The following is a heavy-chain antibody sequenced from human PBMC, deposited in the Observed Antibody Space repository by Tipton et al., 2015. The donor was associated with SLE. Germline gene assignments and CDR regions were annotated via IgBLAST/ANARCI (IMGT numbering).Heavy chain of an antibody. CDR2: ISYDGSNK. CDR3: ARDSGSGYDTRHFQH. D-gene: IGHD3-3*01. CDR1: GFTFSSYA. Sequence: RSLRLSCAASGFTFSSYAMHWVRQAPGKGLEWVAVISYDGSNKYYADSVKGRFTISRDNSKNTLYLQMNSLRAEDTAVYYCARDSGSGYDTRHFQHWGQGTLVTVSS. J-gene: IGHJ1*01. V-gene: IGHV3-30*04.